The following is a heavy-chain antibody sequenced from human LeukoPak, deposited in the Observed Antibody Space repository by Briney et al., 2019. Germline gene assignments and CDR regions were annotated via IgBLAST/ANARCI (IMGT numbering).Heavy chain of an antibody. J-gene: IGHJ6*02. D-gene: IGHD7-27*01. V-gene: IGHV3-21*04. CDR3: AKVLTGDGYYYYGMDV. CDR1: GFSFSSYS. Sequence: GGSLRLSCAASGFSFSSYSMNWLRQAPGKGLEWVSSISSSASHIYYADSVKGRFTISRDNSKNTLYLQMNSLRAEDTAVYYCAKVLTGDGYYYYGMDVWGQGTTVTVSS. CDR2: ISSSASHI.